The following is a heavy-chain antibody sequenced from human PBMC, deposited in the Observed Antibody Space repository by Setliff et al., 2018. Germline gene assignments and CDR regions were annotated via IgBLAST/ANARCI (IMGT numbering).Heavy chain of an antibody. Sequence: GESLKISCTASGFTFGDYAMSWVRQAPGKGLEWVGFIRSKAYGGTTEYAASVKGRFTISRDDSKSIAYLQMNSLKTEDTAVYYCTRAPGGSGSFYYYYGMDVWGQGTTVPVSS. D-gene: IGHD3-10*01. J-gene: IGHJ6*02. V-gene: IGHV3-49*04. CDR1: GFTFGDYA. CDR2: IRSKAYGGTT. CDR3: TRAPGGSGSFYYYYGMDV.